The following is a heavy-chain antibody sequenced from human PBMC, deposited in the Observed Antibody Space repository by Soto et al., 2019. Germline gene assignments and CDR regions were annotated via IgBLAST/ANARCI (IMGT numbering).Heavy chain of an antibody. CDR3: ATTLEWYPYYYYGMDV. D-gene: IGHD3-3*01. J-gene: IGHJ6*02. V-gene: IGHV1-24*01. Sequence: QVQLVQSGAEVKKPGASVKVSCKVSGYTLTELSMHWVRQAPGKGLEWMGGFDPEDGETIYAQKFQGRGTMTKDTSTDTAYMELGSLRSEDTAVYYCATTLEWYPYYYYGMDVWGQGTTVTVSS. CDR1: GYTLTELS. CDR2: FDPEDGET.